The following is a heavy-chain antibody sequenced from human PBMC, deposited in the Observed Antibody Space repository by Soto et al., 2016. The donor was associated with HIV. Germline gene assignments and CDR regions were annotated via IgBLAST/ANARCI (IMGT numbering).Heavy chain of an antibody. J-gene: IGHJ3*02. D-gene: IGHD3-22*01. Sequence: QLVQSGPEVKKPGTSVKVSCETSGFSFSTSAMQWVRQARGQRLEWIGWVVVGSGYTNFAQKFQERVTITRDMSTRTTYMQLTSLRSDDTAVYYCAAAIHFDTPDYAFDIWGQGTVVTVST. CDR2: VVVGSGYT. CDR1: GFSFSTSA. CDR3: AAAIHFDTPDYAFDI. V-gene: IGHV1-58*02.